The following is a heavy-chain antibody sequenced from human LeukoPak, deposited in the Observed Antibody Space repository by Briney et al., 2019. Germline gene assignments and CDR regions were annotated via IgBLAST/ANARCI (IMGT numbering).Heavy chain of an antibody. V-gene: IGHV3-66*01. CDR2: IYSGGDT. CDR1: GFSVSTNY. CDR3: ARDYPTPGSFHDALDI. J-gene: IGHJ3*02. Sequence: GGSLRLSCAGSGFSVSTNYMYWVRQAPGKGLEWVSVIYSGGDTYYADSVQGRFTISRDNSKDTLYLQLNSLRAEDTAVYYCARDYPTPGSFHDALDIWGQGTMVTVSS. D-gene: IGHD3-10*01.